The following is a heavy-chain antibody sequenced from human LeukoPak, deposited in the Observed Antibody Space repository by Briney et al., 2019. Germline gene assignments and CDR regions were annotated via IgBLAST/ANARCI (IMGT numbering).Heavy chain of an antibody. CDR2: GDYSGGT. CDR1: SDFFSSVTDY. J-gene: IGHJ4*02. V-gene: IGHV4-39*07. CDR3: ARDLWNYGGPPGY. Sequence: PSETLSLTCTVSSDFFSSVTDYWAWIRQPPGKGLEWIASGDYSGGTYYNPSLESRVAISADTSKNQFSLKLSSVTAADTAVYYCARDLWNYGGPPGYWGQGTLVTVSS. D-gene: IGHD4-23*01.